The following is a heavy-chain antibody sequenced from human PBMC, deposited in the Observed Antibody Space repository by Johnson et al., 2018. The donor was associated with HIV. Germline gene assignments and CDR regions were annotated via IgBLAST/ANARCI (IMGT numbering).Heavy chain of an antibody. V-gene: IGHV3-66*01. D-gene: IGHD2-8*01. J-gene: IGHJ3*02. CDR3: ARLKNGAFDI. CDR1: GFTFSDYY. CDR2: IYSDGST. Sequence: VQLVESGGGVVRPGRSLRLSCAASGFTFSDYYMSWVRQAPGKGLEWVSIIYSDGSTYFADSVKGRFPISRDNSKNTQFFQMNSLRVEDTAVYYCARLKNGAFDIWGQGTMVTVSS.